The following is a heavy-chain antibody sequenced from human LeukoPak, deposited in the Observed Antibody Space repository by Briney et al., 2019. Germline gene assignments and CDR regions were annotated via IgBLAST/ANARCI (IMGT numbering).Heavy chain of an antibody. CDR1: GYTFNRYD. J-gene: IGHJ3*02. Sequence: SSVTVSCKPSGYTFNRYDINRVRQAAGQGLERMEWMNPNSGNPGYAQKFQGRVTMTRNTSISTAYMELSSLRSEDTAVYYCAAYSSGQYSTGNDAFDIWGQGTMVTVSS. D-gene: IGHD6-19*01. V-gene: IGHV1-8*01. CDR3: AAYSSGQYSTGNDAFDI. CDR2: MNPNSGNP.